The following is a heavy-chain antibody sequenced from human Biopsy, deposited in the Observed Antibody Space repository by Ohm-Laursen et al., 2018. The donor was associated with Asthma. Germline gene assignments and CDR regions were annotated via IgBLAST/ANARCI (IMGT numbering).Heavy chain of an antibody. V-gene: IGHV3-30-3*01. CDR2: ISYDGYKK. D-gene: IGHD3-3*01. CDR3: ARQVKSTVFGVSYKKFDF. J-gene: IGHJ4*02. Sequence: SLRLSCTASGFTFSSYAMHWVRQAPGRGLALVAVISYDGYKKYYADSVKGRFTISRDNSKNTLYLQMHSLKIEDTAVYFCARQVKSTVFGVSYKKFDFWGQGTLVAVSS. CDR1: GFTFSSYA.